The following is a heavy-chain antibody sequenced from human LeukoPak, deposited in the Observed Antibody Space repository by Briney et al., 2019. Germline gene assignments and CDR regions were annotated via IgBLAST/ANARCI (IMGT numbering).Heavy chain of an antibody. D-gene: IGHD3-10*01. CDR1: GYTFTSYG. CDR2: ISAYKGNT. Sequence: GASVKVSCKASGYTFTSYGISWVRQAPGQGLEWMGWISAYKGNTNYAQKLQGRVTMTTDTSTSTAYMELRSLRSDDTAVYYCARDPGWFGELVGAFDIWGQGTMVTVSS. CDR3: ARDPGWFGELVGAFDI. V-gene: IGHV1-18*01. J-gene: IGHJ3*02.